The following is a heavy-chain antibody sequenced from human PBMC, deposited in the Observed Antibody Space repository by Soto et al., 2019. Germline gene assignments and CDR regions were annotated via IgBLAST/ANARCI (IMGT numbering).Heavy chain of an antibody. D-gene: IGHD3-3*01. CDR3: ARDRGKGSGPAFDI. Sequence: SETLCLTCTVSGGSISSYYWSWIRQPPGKGLEWIGYIYYSGSTNYNPSLKSRVTISVDTSKNQFSLKLSSVTAADTAVYYCARDRGKGSGPAFDIWGQGTMVTVSS. J-gene: IGHJ3*02. V-gene: IGHV4-59*01. CDR2: IYYSGST. CDR1: GGSISSYY.